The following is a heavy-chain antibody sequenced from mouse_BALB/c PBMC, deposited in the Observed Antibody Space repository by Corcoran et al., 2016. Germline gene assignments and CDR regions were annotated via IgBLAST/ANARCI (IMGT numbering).Heavy chain of an antibody. CDR2: INPYNGAT. CDR1: GYSFTGYY. V-gene: IGHV1-26*01. Sequence: VELQQSGPELGKPGASVKISCKASGYSFTGYYMNWVKQSQVKSLEWIGRINPYNGATSYNQNFKDKASLTVEKSSSTAYMELHSLTSEDSAVYYCARGEPIWGFAYWGQGTLVTVSA. J-gene: IGHJ3*01. CDR3: ARGEPIWGFAY.